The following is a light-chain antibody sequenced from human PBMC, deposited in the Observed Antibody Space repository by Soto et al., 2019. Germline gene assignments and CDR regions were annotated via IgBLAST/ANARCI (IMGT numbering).Light chain of an antibody. CDR3: AAWDDSLTGSWV. CDR1: SSNIGSNS. J-gene: IGLJ3*02. Sequence: QSVLTQPPSASGTPGQRVTISCSGSSSNIGSNSVYWYQQLPGTAPKLLIYRNNQRPSGVPDRFSGSKSCTTASLAISGRRYEDEADYYCAAWDDSLTGSWVFGGGTQLTVL. CDR2: RNN. V-gene: IGLV1-47*01.